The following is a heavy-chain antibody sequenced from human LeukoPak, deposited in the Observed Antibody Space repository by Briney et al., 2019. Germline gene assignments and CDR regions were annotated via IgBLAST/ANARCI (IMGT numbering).Heavy chain of an antibody. CDR2: IYTSGST. D-gene: IGHD1-26*01. CDR1: GGSISSSTYY. V-gene: IGHV4-61*05. J-gene: IGHJ4*02. Sequence: SSETLSLTCTVSGGSISSSTYYWGRIRQPPGKGLEWIGYIYTSGSTNYNPSLKSRVTISVDTSKNQFSLKLSSVTAADTAVYYCARNVGAVGATRYAFDYWGQGTLVTVSS. CDR3: ARNVGAVGATRYAFDY.